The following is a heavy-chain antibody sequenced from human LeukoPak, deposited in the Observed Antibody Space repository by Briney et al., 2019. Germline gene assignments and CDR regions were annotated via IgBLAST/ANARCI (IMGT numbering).Heavy chain of an antibody. CDR3: ARAWYNWNYRWFDP. V-gene: IGHV1-2*02. J-gene: IGHJ5*02. D-gene: IGHD1-7*01. Sequence: ASVKVSCKASGYTFTGYYMHWVRQAPGQGLEWMGWINPNSGGTNYAQKFQGRVTMTRDTSISTAYMELSRLRSDDTAVYYCARAWYNWNYRWFDPWGQGTLVTVSS. CDR1: GYTFTGYY. CDR2: INPNSGGT.